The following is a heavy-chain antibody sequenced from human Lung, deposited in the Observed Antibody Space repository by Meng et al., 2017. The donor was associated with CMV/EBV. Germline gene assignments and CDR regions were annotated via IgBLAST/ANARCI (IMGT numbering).Heavy chain of an antibody. Sequence: GESLKISCTASGFTFNSYAMTWVRQAPGKGLEWVSLISDSGDSPYYADSVKGRFIISRDNSKNMVYLQMKSLRADDTAIYYCAKTLNGYGGEDSWGQGTLVTGSS. J-gene: IGHJ4*02. CDR2: ISDSGDSP. V-gene: IGHV3-23*01. CDR1: GFTFNSYA. CDR3: AKTLNGYGGEDS. D-gene: IGHD5-18*01.